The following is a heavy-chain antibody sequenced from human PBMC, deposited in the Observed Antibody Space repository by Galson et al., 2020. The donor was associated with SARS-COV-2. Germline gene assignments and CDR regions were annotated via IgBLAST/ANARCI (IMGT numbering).Heavy chain of an antibody. CDR1: GFTFSDYY. D-gene: IGHD3-16*01. J-gene: IGHJ6*01. CDR2: ISSSGITI. V-gene: IGHV3-11*01. Sequence: GGSLRLSCAASGFTFSDYYMIWIRQAPGKGLEWVSSISSSGITIDYADSVKGRITISRDNAKNSVYRQMNSLRAEDTAVYYCARDGGGIYGMDVWGQGTTVTVSS. CDR3: ARDGGGIYGMDV.